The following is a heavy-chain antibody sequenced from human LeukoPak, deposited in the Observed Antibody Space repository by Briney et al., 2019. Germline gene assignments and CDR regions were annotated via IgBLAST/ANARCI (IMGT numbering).Heavy chain of an antibody. CDR3: ARQPYYYARYYFDY. V-gene: IGHV4-59*01. D-gene: IGHD3-22*01. J-gene: IGHJ4*02. Sequence: PSETLSLTCTVSGGFISSYYWSWIRQPPGKGLEWIGYIYCSGSTNYNPSLKSRVTISVDTSKNQFSLKLSSVTAADTAVYYCARQPYYYARYYFDYWGQGTLVTVSS. CDR2: IYCSGST. CDR1: GGFISSYY.